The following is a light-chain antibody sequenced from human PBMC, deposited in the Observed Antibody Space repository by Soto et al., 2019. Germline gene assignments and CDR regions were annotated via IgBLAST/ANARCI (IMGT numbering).Light chain of an antibody. CDR1: QSISSY. CDR2: AAT. V-gene: IGKV1-39*01. Sequence: DIQMTQSPSSLSASVGDRVTITCRASQSISSYLNWYQQKPGKAPKLLIYAATILQSRVPSSFSGSGSGTDVTLTIISLQPEDFATYYCQQSYSTPPSFGQGTKLEIK. J-gene: IGKJ2*01. CDR3: QQSYSTPPS.